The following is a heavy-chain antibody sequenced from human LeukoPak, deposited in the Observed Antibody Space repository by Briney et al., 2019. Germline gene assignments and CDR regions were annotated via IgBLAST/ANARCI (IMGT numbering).Heavy chain of an antibody. D-gene: IGHD6-13*01. Sequence: NSSETLSLTRTVSGGSVSSGSYYWSWIRQPPGKGLEWIGYMSYSGSTNYNPSLKSRVTISVDTSKNQFSLKLSSVTAADTAVYYCARVFRTAAGSYFYYYGMDVWGQGTTVTVSS. CDR3: ARVFRTAAGSYFYYYGMDV. CDR2: MSYSGST. J-gene: IGHJ6*02. CDR1: GGSVSSGSYY. V-gene: IGHV4-61*01.